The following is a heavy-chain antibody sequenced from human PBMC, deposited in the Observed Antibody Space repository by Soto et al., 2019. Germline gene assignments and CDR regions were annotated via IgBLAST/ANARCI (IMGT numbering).Heavy chain of an antibody. J-gene: IGHJ4*02. CDR1: GFTFSSYV. CDR3: ARDDEGGSGCGLGY. V-gene: IGHV3-30-3*01. D-gene: IGHD3-3*01. CDR2: ISRDGSNE. Sequence: PGGSLRLSCAASGFTFSSYVIHWVRQAPDKGLEWVAFISRDGSNEYYADSVKGRFTISRDNSKNTLYLEMNSLRTEDTAVYYCARDDEGGSGCGLGYWGQGTLVTVSS.